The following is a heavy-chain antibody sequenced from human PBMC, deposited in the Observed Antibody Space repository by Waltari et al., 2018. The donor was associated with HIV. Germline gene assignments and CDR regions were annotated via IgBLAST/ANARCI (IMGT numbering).Heavy chain of an antibody. CDR3: ARVPQGRLGELSTYYFDY. V-gene: IGHV1-2*02. D-gene: IGHD3-16*01. CDR2: INPNSCGT. J-gene: IGHJ4*02. CDR1: GYTFSDHY. Sequence: QVQLVQSGAVVKKPGASVKVSCKTSGYTFSDHYIHWMRQAPGQGPEWMGWINPNSCGTRDAQRFQDRVTLARDTHISTVFMDLGRLASDDTAVYYCARVPQGRLGELSTYYFDYWGQGSLVIVSS.